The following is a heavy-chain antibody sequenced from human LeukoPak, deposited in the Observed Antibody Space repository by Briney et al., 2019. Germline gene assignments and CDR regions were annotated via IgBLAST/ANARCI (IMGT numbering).Heavy chain of an antibody. CDR3: ARVIVGDYYDSSGYLNY. CDR1: GGSISSSSYY. Sequence: SETLSLTCTVSGGSISSSSYYWGWIRQPPGKGLGWIGSIYYSGSTYYNPSLKSRVTISVDTSKNQFSLKLSSVTAADTAVYYCARVIVGDYYDSSGYLNYWGQGTLVTVSS. CDR2: IYYSGST. V-gene: IGHV4-39*07. J-gene: IGHJ4*02. D-gene: IGHD3-22*01.